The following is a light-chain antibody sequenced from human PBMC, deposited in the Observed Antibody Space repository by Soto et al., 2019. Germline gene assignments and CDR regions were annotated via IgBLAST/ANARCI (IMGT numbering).Light chain of an antibody. V-gene: IGKV3-11*01. J-gene: IGKJ4*01. CDR2: DAS. Sequence: EIVLTQSPATLYLSPGERATLSCRASQSVSSYLAWYQQKPGQAHRLLIYDASNRATGIPARFSGSGSGTDFTLTISRLEREDFAVYYCQQRSNWPTFGGGTKVEIK. CDR3: QQRSNWPT. CDR1: QSVSSY.